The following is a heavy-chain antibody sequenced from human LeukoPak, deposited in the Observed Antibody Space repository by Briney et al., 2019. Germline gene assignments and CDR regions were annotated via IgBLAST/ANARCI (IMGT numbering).Heavy chain of an antibody. D-gene: IGHD3-22*01. CDR3: ARANYYDTSGPGWY. CDR2: ISSSGSTI. CDR1: GFTFGSYG. Sequence: GGSLRLSCAASGFTFGSYGMNWVRQAPGKGLEWVSYISSSGSTIYYADSVKGRFTISRDNSKNTLYLQMNSLRVEDTAVYYCARANYYDTSGPGWYWGQGTLVTVSS. J-gene: IGHJ4*02. V-gene: IGHV3-48*01.